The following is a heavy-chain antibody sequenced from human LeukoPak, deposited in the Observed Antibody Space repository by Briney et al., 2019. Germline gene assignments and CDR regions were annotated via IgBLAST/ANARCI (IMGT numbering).Heavy chain of an antibody. CDR2: IYYSGTT. J-gene: IGHJ6*03. D-gene: IGHD3-3*01. CDR3: ARQSADYFYHYMDV. V-gene: IGHV4-39*01. CDR1: GGSIDSSSYY. Sequence: PSETLSLTCTVSGGSIDSSSYYWDWIRQPPGKGLEWLGNIYYSGTTFYTSSLKSRVTISTDMSKNQFSLRLTSVTAADTAVYYCARQSADYFYHYMDVWGKGTTVIVSS.